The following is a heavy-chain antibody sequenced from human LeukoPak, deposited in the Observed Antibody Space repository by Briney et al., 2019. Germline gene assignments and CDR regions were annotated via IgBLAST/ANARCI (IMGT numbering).Heavy chain of an antibody. Sequence: GASVKVSCKASGYTFTSYDINWVRQAPGQGLEWMGWINPNSGVTHYPQKFQGRVTLTRDTSIRTAYMEVSSLRSDDTAVYYCARGLQWLEAFDYWGLGTLVTVSS. CDR1: GYTFTSYD. CDR2: INPNSGVT. CDR3: ARGLQWLEAFDY. J-gene: IGHJ4*02. D-gene: IGHD6-19*01. V-gene: IGHV1-2*02.